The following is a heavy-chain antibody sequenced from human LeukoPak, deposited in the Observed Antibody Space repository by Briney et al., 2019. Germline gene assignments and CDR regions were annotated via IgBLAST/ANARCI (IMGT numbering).Heavy chain of an antibody. CDR3: AREYGSGRRAYYMDV. V-gene: IGHV1-2*02. CDR1: GYTFTGYY. D-gene: IGHD3-10*01. Sequence: ASVKVSCKASGYTFTGYYMHWVRQAPGQGLEWMGWINPNSGGTNYAQKFQGRVTMTTDTSTSTAYMELRSLRSDDTAVYYCAREYGSGRRAYYMDVWGKGTTVTISS. J-gene: IGHJ6*03. CDR2: INPNSGGT.